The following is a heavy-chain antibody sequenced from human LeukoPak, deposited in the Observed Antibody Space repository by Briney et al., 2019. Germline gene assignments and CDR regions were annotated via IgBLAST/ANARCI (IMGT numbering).Heavy chain of an antibody. CDR2: FYHSGIT. J-gene: IGHJ2*01. D-gene: IGHD3-10*01. CDR1: GYSISSGYF. CDR3: ARAYYGRTYDYWYFDL. Sequence: PSETLSLTCTVSGYSISSGYFWGWIRQPPGKGLEWIGSFYHSGITYYNPSLKSRVTISVDTSKNQFSLKLSSVTAADTAVYFCARAYYGRTYDYWYFDLWGRGTLVTVSS. V-gene: IGHV4-38-2*02.